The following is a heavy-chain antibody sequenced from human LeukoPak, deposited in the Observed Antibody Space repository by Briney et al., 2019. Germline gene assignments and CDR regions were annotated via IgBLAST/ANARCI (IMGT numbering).Heavy chain of an antibody. CDR3: ARHAAWYSSGWYLGH. CDR1: GYTFTSYG. J-gene: IGHJ4*02. V-gene: IGHV1-18*01. CDR2: ISAYNGNT. D-gene: IGHD6-19*01. Sequence: ASVKVSCKASGYTFTSYGISWVRQAPGQGLEWMGWISAYNGNTNHAQKLQGRVTMTTDTSTSTAYMELRSLRSDDTAVYYCARHAAWYSSGWYLGHWGQGTLVTVSS.